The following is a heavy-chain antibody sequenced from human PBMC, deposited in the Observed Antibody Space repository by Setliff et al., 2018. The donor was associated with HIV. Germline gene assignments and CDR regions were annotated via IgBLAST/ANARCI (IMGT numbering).Heavy chain of an antibody. D-gene: IGHD1-26*01. CDR2: ISYNGIT. CDR3: ARHRPWEVDVFDI. V-gene: IGHV4-59*08. CDR1: GGSMRNYY. Sequence: SETLSLTCSVSGGSMRNYYWSWIRQPPRKGLEWVGYISYNGITTYNPSHKSRVTISVDTSKNQFSLKLTSVTAADTAVHYCARHRPWEVDVFDIWGQGTMVTVS. J-gene: IGHJ3*02.